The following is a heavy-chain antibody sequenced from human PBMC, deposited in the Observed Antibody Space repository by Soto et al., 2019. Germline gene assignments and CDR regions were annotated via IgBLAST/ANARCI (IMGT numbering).Heavy chain of an antibody. CDR3: ARSPGGCSGGSCYGDYGMDV. Sequence: GGSLRLSCAASGFTFSSYSMNWVRQAPGKGLEWVSSISSSSSYIYYADSVKGRFTISRDNAKNSLYLQMNSLRAEDTAVYYCARSPGGCSGGSCYGDYGMDVWGQGTTVTVSS. CDR2: ISSSSSYI. V-gene: IGHV3-21*01. D-gene: IGHD2-15*01. J-gene: IGHJ6*02. CDR1: GFTFSSYS.